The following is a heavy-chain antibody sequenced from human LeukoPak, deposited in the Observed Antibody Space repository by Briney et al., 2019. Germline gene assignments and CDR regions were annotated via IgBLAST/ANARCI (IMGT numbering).Heavy chain of an antibody. CDR2: ISGSGGST. V-gene: IGHV3-23*01. CDR3: AKDSRIDRAFDI. CDR1: GFTFSSYA. D-gene: IGHD2-2*01. Sequence: GGSLRLSCAASGFTFSSYAMSWVRQAPGKGLEWVSAISGSGGSTYYADSVKGRFTVSRDNSKNTLYLQMNSLRAEDTAVYYCAKDSRIDRAFDIWGQGTMVTVSS. J-gene: IGHJ3*02.